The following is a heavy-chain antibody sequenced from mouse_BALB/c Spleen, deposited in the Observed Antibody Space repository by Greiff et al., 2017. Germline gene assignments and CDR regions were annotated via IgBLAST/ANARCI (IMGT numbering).Heavy chain of an antibody. CDR3: ARLGRYDSIYAMDY. Sequence: VQLKQSGPELVKPGASVKISCKASGYTFTDYNMHWVKQSHGKSLEWIGYIYPYNGGTGYNQKFKSKATLTVDNSSSTAYMELRSLTSEDSAVYYCARLGRYDSIYAMDYWGQGTSVTVSS. J-gene: IGHJ4*01. V-gene: IGHV1S29*02. CDR2: IYPYNGGT. D-gene: IGHD2-14*01. CDR1: GYTFTDYN.